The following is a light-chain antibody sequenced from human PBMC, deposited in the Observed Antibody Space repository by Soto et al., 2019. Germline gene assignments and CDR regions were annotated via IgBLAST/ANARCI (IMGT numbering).Light chain of an antibody. Sequence: EIVLPQSPGTLSLSPGESATLSCRASQSVSSSYLAWYQQNPGQAPRLLIYGASSRATGIPDRFSGSGSGTDFTLTISSLETEDFAVYYCQQYGSSPVTFGQGTKVDIK. CDR1: QSVSSSY. CDR3: QQYGSSPVT. V-gene: IGKV3-20*01. CDR2: GAS. J-gene: IGKJ1*01.